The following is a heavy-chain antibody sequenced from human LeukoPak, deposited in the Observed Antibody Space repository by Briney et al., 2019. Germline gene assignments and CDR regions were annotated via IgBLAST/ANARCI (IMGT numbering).Heavy chain of an antibody. D-gene: IGHD5-18*01. V-gene: IGHV3-49*04. CDR1: GFTFGDHA. CDR3: TRGPIQQWPYYVMDV. CDR2: IRSKTYGGTT. Sequence: GGSLRLSCTASGFTFGDHAMSWVRQAPGKGLEWVGFIRSKTYGGTTEYAASVKGRFTISRDDSKSIAYLQMNSLKTEDTAVYYCTRGPIQQWPYYVMDVWGQGTTVTVSS. J-gene: IGHJ6*02.